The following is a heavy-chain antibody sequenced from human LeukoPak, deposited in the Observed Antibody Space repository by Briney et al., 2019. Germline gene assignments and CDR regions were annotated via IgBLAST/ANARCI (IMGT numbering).Heavy chain of an antibody. CDR2: FDPEDGET. J-gene: IGHJ4*02. V-gene: IGHV1-24*01. CDR3: VFGYRYYFDY. D-gene: IGHD3-3*01. CDR1: GYTLTELS. Sequence: GASVKVSCKVSGYTLTELSMHWVRQAPGKGLEWMGGFDPEDGETIYAQKFQGRVTMTEDTSTGTAYMELSSLRSEDTAVYYCVFGYRYYFDYWGQGTLVTVSS.